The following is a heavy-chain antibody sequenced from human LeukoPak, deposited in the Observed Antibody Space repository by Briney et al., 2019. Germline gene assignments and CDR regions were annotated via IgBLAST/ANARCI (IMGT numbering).Heavy chain of an antibody. CDR3: ARTFGELTFDY. J-gene: IGHJ4*02. D-gene: IGHD3-10*01. V-gene: IGHV3-23*01. Sequence: GGSLRLSCAASGFTFSSYAMSWVRQSPGKGLEWVSAISGSGDITYYADSVKGRFTVSRDNSKNTLYLQMNSLRAEDTAVYYCARTFGELTFDYWGQGTLVTVSS. CDR1: GFTFSSYA. CDR2: ISGSGDIT.